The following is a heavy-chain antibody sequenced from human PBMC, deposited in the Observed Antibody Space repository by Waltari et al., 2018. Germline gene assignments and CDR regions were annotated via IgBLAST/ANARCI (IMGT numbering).Heavy chain of an antibody. D-gene: IGHD3-16*01. J-gene: IGHJ5*02. CDR2: TYTSGST. V-gene: IGHV4-4*07. Sequence: QVQLQESGPGLVKPSETLSLTCTVSGGSISNYYWSWIRQPAGKGLEWIGRTYTSGSTAYNPSLKSRVTMSLDTSKNQFSLKMTSVTAADTAVYYCAREEIEKWGTWFDPWGQGFLVTVSS. CDR3: AREEIEKWGTWFDP. CDR1: GGSISNYY.